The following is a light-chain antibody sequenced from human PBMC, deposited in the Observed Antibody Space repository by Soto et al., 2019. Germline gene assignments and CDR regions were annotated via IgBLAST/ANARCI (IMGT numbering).Light chain of an antibody. Sequence: EIVLTQSPGTLSLSPGEGATLSCGASQSVISDYLAWYQQKPGQPPRLLIFGASSRPTDIPDRFSGSGSGTDFTLTIARLEPEDFGVCYCQQYGTPPFTFGQGTKLEIK. CDR2: GAS. J-gene: IGKJ2*01. CDR3: QQYGTPPFT. CDR1: QSVISDY. V-gene: IGKV3-20*01.